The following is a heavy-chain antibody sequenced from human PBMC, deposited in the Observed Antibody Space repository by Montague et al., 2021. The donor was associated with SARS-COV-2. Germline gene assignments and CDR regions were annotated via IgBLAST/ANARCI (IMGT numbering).Heavy chain of an antibody. CDR1: GGSLSSGLFY. J-gene: IGHJ4*02. D-gene: IGHD2-21*01. V-gene: IGHV4-39*01. CDR3: ARHLAYCAGDCYPDYFDY. CDR2: IHNGGTT. Sequence: SETLSLTCTVSGGSLSSGLFYWGWIRQPPGKGLEWIGSIHNGGTTTNNPSLKSRVTLSADSSKDQFSLGLDSMTAADTAVYYCARHLAYCAGDCYPDYFDYWGLGTLVIVSS.